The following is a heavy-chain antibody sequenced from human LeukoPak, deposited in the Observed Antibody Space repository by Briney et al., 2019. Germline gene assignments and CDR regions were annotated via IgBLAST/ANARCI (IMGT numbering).Heavy chain of an antibody. J-gene: IGHJ5*02. Sequence: GESLKISCKGSGNIFTSYWIGWVRQLPGKGLEWMGTIYADDSDTTYSPSFQGHITISVDKSINTAYLQWSSLKASDTAMYYCVRHVPSRVRYFDWLLRGDWVDPWGQGTLVTVSS. V-gene: IGHV5-51*01. CDR3: VRHVPSRVRYFDWLLRGDWVDP. CDR1: GNIFTSYW. CDR2: IYADDSDT. D-gene: IGHD3-9*01.